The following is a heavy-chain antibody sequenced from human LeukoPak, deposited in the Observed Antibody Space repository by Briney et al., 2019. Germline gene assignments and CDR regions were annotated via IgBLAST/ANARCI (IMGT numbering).Heavy chain of an antibody. CDR2: ITGSGDGT. CDR1: GFTFSNYA. Sequence: GGSPRLSCAASGFTFSNYAMSWVRQAPGKGLEWVSPITGSGDGTSAADSVTGRFSISRDNSKSTLYLQMNSLRVEDTAVYYCAKAGLVRGGALDSWGQGTLVTVSS. D-gene: IGHD4/OR15-4a*01. V-gene: IGHV3-23*01. CDR3: AKAGLVRGGALDS. J-gene: IGHJ4*02.